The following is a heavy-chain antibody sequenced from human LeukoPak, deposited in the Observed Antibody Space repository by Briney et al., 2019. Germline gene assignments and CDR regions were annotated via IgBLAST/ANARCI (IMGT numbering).Heavy chain of an antibody. CDR2: IFESGKT. Sequence: SETLSLTCSVSGASISSGLYYWHWIRQPAGKGLEWIGRIFESGKTNYNPSLNSRVTISVDTSKNQFSLKLRSVTAIDTAMYYCASSSWLRDANFDNWGQGTLVTVSS. CDR3: ASSSWLRDANFDN. V-gene: IGHV4-61*02. J-gene: IGHJ4*02. D-gene: IGHD6-13*01. CDR1: GASISSGLYY.